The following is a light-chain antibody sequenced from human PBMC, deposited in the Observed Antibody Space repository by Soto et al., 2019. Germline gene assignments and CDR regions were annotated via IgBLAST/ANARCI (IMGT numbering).Light chain of an antibody. Sequence: DIQMTQSPSTLSASVGDRVTITSRASQSISSFLAWYQQKPGKAPKLLIYDASSLESGVPSRFSGSGSGTEFTLTISSLQPDDFATYYCQQYNIYWTFGQGTKVEIK. CDR1: QSISSF. V-gene: IGKV1-5*01. J-gene: IGKJ1*01. CDR3: QQYNIYWT. CDR2: DAS.